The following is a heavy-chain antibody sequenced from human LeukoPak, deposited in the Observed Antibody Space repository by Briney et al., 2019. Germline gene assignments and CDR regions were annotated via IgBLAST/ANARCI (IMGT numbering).Heavy chain of an antibody. V-gene: IGHV3-30-3*01. Sequence: GRSLRLSCAASGFTFSSYAMHWVRQAPGKGLEWVAVISYDGSNKYYADSVKGRFTISRDNSKNTLYLQMNSLRAEDTAVYYCASTSQANWNYAGYWGQGTLVTVSS. D-gene: IGHD1-7*01. CDR2: ISYDGSNK. CDR1: GFTFSSYA. J-gene: IGHJ4*02. CDR3: ASTSQANWNYAGY.